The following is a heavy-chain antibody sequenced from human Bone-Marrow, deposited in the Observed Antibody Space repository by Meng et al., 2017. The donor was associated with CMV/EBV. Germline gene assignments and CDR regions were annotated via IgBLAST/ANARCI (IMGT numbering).Heavy chain of an antibody. Sequence: KGSCKASGYTLTSYALHWVRQAPGQRLEWMGWINAGNGNTKYSQKFQGRVTITRDTSASTAYMELSSLRSEDTAVYYCARDYNGVDYWGQGTLVTVSS. CDR1: GYTLTSYA. CDR3: ARDYNGVDY. J-gene: IGHJ4*02. V-gene: IGHV1-3*01. D-gene: IGHD5-24*01. CDR2: INAGNGNT.